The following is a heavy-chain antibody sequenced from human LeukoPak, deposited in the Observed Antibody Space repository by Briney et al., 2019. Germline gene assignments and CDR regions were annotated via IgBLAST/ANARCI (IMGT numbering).Heavy chain of an antibody. V-gene: IGHV5-51*01. J-gene: IGHJ4*02. CDR3: ARGPKYYDSSGYYYPPHFDY. CDR1: GYSFTRYW. CDR2: IYPGDSDT. D-gene: IGHD3-22*01. Sequence: GESLKISCKGSGYSFTRYWIGWVRQMPGKGLEWMGIIYPGDSDTRYSPSFQGQVTVSADKSISTAYLQWSSLKASDTAMYYCARGPKYYDSSGYYYPPHFDYWGQGTLVTVSS.